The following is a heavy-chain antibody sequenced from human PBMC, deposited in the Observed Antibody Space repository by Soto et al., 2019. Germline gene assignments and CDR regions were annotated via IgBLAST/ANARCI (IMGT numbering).Heavy chain of an antibody. D-gene: IGHD1-7*01. V-gene: IGHV4-34*01. Sequence: SETLSLTCAVYGGSFSGYYWSWIRQPPGKGLEWIGEINHSGSTNYDPSLKSRVTISVDTSKNQFSLKLSSVTAADTAVYYCARGRRNWNYVQRPGPWGQGTLVTVSS. CDR3: ARGRRNWNYVQRPGP. J-gene: IGHJ5*02. CDR1: GGSFSGYY. CDR2: INHSGST.